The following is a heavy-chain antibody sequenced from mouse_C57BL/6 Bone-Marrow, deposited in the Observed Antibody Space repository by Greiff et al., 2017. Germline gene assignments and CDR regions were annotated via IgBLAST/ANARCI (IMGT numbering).Heavy chain of an antibody. CDR1: GYTFTSYW. CDR3: ARESRQLRPYYFDY. J-gene: IGHJ2*01. CDR2: IDPSDSYT. V-gene: IGHV1-69*01. Sequence: QVQLQQPGAELVMPGASVKLSCKASGYTFTSYWMHWVKQRPGQGLEWIGEIDPSDSYTKYNQKFKGKSTLTVDKSSSTAYMQLSSLTSEDSAVYYCARESRQLRPYYFDYWGQGTTLTVSS. D-gene: IGHD3-2*02.